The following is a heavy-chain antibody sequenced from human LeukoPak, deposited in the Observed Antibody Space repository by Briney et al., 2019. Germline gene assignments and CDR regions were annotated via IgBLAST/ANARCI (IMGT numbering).Heavy chain of an antibody. CDR1: GYTFTSYD. CDR3: ARDDNYGSGSYYY. V-gene: IGHV1-2*02. Sequence: ASVKVSCKASGYTFTSYDINWVRQAPGQGLEWMGWINPNSGGTNYAQKFQGRVTMTRDTSISTAYMELSRLRSDDTAVYYCARDDNYGSGSYYYWGQGTLVTVSS. D-gene: IGHD3-10*01. J-gene: IGHJ4*02. CDR2: INPNSGGT.